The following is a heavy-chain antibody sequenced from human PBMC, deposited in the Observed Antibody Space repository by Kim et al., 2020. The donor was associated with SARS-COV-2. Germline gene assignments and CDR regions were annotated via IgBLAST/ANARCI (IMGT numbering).Heavy chain of an antibody. Sequence: GGSLRLSCAASGFTFSSYGMHWVRQAPGKGLEWVAVISYDGSNKYYADAVKGRFTISRDNSKNTLYLQMNSLRAEDTAVYYCAKDNRPYYDFWSGYDPHWFDPWGQGTLVTVSS. CDR1: GFTFSSYG. J-gene: IGHJ5*02. V-gene: IGHV3-30*18. D-gene: IGHD3-3*01. CDR3: AKDNRPYYDFWSGYDPHWFDP. CDR2: ISYDGSNK.